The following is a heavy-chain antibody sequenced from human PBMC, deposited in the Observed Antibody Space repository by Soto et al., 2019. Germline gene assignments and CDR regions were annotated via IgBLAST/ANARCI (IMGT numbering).Heavy chain of an antibody. D-gene: IGHD1-7*01. CDR1: GYTFTGYY. Sequence: ASVKVSCKASGYTFTGYYMHWVRQAPGQGLEWMGWINPNSGGTNYAQKFQGWVTMTRDTSISTAYMELSRLRSDDTAVYYCARERALSRNYEGSLYYFDYWGQGTLVTVSS. V-gene: IGHV1-2*04. CDR3: ARERALSRNYEGSLYYFDY. CDR2: INPNSGGT. J-gene: IGHJ4*02.